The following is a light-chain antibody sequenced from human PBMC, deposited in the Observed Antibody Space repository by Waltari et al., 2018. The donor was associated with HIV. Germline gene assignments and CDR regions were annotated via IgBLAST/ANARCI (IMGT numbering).Light chain of an antibody. CDR1: SGDVGGYNF. CDR2: NVN. Sequence: QSALTQPASVSGSPGQSITISCTGTSGDVGGYNFVSWYQQHPGKAPKLIIYNVNTRPSGVSIRFSGSRYANTAALTISGLQAEDEADYFCSSYTSSGPRYVLFGGGTRLTVL. V-gene: IGLV2-14*03. J-gene: IGLJ2*01. CDR3: SSYTSSGPRYVL.